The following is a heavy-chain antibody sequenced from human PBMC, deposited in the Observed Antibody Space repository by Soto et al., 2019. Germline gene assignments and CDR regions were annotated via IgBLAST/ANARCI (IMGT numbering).Heavy chain of an antibody. CDR2: IYYSGST. Sequence: SETLSLTCTVSGGSISSSSYYWGWIRQPPGKGLEWIGSIYYSGSTYYNPSLKSRVTISVDTSKNQFSLKLSSVTAADTAVYYCARQYERLLWPDYWGQGTLVTVSS. V-gene: IGHV4-39*01. CDR3: ARQYERLLWPDY. J-gene: IGHJ4*02. CDR1: GGSISSSSYY. D-gene: IGHD3-10*01.